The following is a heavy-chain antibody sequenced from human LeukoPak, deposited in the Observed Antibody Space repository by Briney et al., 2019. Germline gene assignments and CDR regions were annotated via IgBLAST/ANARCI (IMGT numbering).Heavy chain of an antibody. V-gene: IGHV3-48*03. Sequence: GGSLRLSCAASGFTFSSYEMNWVRRAPGKGLEWVSYISSSGSTIYYADSVKGRFTISRDNAKNSLYLQMNSLRAEDTAVYYCARFDGSGSSFDYWGQGTLVTVSS. CDR1: GFTFSSYE. D-gene: IGHD3-10*01. J-gene: IGHJ4*02. CDR3: ARFDGSGSSFDY. CDR2: ISSSGSTI.